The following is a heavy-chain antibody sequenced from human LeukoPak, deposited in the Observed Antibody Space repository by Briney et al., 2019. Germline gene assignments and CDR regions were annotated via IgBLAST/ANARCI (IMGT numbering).Heavy chain of an antibody. Sequence: ASVEVSCRASGYTFTGYYMHWVRQAPGQGLEWMGWINPNSGGTNYAQKFQGRVTMTRDTSISTAYMELSRLRSDDTGVYYCVPSKWELLLGAYWGQGTLVTVSS. CDR1: GYTFTGYY. CDR2: INPNSGGT. V-gene: IGHV1-2*02. D-gene: IGHD1-26*01. CDR3: VPSKWELLLGAY. J-gene: IGHJ4*02.